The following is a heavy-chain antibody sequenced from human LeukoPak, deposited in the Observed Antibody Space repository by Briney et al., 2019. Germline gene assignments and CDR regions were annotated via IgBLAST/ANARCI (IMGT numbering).Heavy chain of an antibody. CDR1: GGSISSGPYY. V-gene: IGHV4-39*07. D-gene: IGHD3-10*01. CDR3: ASASGRQRARGTYYYGSGTPDYYMDV. J-gene: IGHJ6*03. Sequence: SETLSLTCTVSGGSISSGPYYWGWIRQPPGKGLEWIGSIYYSGSTYYNPSLKSRVTISVDTSKNQFSLKLSSVTAADTAVYYCASASGRQRARGTYYYGSGTPDYYMDVWGKGTTVTVSS. CDR2: IYYSGST.